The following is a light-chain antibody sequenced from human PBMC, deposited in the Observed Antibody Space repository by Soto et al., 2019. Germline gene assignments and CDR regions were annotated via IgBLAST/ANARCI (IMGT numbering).Light chain of an antibody. J-gene: IGKJ3*01. CDR3: PPHGTSAL. V-gene: IGKV3-20*01. CDR2: AS. CDR1: ESVSDSY. Sequence: EIVLTQSPGTLSLSPGERATLSCRASESVSDSYLAWYQQKPGQAPRLFIYASSRATGIPDRFSGSGSGTGLPLSISRLEPEDFAVYYCPPHGTSALFGPGTKVEIK.